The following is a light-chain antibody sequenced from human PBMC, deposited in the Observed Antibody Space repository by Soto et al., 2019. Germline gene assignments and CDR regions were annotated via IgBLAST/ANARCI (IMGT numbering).Light chain of an antibody. CDR2: TTS. CDR3: QQSYSRPRT. Sequence: DIQMTQSPSSLSAYVGDRVTITCRASQSISTYLNWYLQKPGQAPNLLIYTTSILESGVPSRFSGSGSGTDFTLTISSLQPEDFATYFCQQSYSRPRTFGQGTKVEI. V-gene: IGKV1-39*01. J-gene: IGKJ1*01. CDR1: QSISTY.